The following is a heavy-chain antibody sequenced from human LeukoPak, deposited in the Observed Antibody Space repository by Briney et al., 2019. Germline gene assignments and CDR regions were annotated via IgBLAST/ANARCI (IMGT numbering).Heavy chain of an antibody. CDR3: AKDVGGTIMVRGPTFDY. CDR2: ISSTDAGT. D-gene: IGHD3-10*01. V-gene: IGHV3-23*01. CDR1: GFSLSSYA. Sequence: GGSLRLSCAASGFSLSSYAMSWVRQAPGKGLEWVSAISSTDAGTYHADSVRGRFTISRDNAKNSLYLQINSLRPEDTALYYCAKDVGGTIMVRGPTFDYWGQGTLVTVSS. J-gene: IGHJ4*02.